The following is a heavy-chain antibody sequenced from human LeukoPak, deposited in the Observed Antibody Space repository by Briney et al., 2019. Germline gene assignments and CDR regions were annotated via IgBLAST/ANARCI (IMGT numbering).Heavy chain of an antibody. CDR3: ARASGSYWWFDS. CDR2: VNPNRGDT. V-gene: IGHV1-2*02. J-gene: IGHJ5*01. Sequence: ASVKVSCKASGYTFTGYYLHWVRQAPGQGLEWMGCVNPNRGDTNYAQKFQGSVTVTRDTSISTVYMELSRLRSDGTAVYYCARASGSYWWFDSWGQGTLVTVSS. CDR1: GYTFTGYY. D-gene: IGHD1-26*01.